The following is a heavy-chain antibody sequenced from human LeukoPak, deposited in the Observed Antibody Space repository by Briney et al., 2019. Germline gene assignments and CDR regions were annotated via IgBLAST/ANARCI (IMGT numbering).Heavy chain of an antibody. D-gene: IGHD3-9*01. CDR3: ARTDFDWLFGWFDP. V-gene: IGHV3-48*03. Sequence: GGSLRLSCAASGFTFDDYGMSWVRQAPGKGLEWVSYISSSGSTIYYADSVKGRFTISRDNAKNSLYLQMNSLRAEDTAVYYCARTDFDWLFGWFDPWGQGTLVTVSS. CDR1: GFTFDDYG. CDR2: ISSSGSTI. J-gene: IGHJ5*02.